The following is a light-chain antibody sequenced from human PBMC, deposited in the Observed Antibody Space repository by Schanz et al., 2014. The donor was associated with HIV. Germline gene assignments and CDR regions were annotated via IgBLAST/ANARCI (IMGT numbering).Light chain of an antibody. CDR1: SSNIGSNT. J-gene: IGLJ2*01. V-gene: IGLV1-44*01. CDR2: SDN. Sequence: SVVTQPPSASGTPGQRVTISCSGSSSNIGSNTVNWYHHLPGSAPQLLIYSDNQRPSRVPDRFFGSKSGTSASLAISGLRSDDEAHYYCATWDDSLNGVVFGGGTKLTVL. CDR3: ATWDDSLNGVV.